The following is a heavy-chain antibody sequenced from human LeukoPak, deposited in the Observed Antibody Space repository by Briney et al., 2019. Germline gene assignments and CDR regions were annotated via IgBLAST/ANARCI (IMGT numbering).Heavy chain of an antibody. CDR3: ASTTPRVVVDAFDI. V-gene: IGHV4-30-2*01. D-gene: IGHD3-22*01. CDR1: GGSISSGGYS. Sequence: PSETLSLTCAVSGGSISSGGYSWSWIRQPPGKGLEWIGYIYHSGSTYYNPSLKSRVTISVDRSKDQFSLKLSSVTAADTAVYYCASTTPRVVVDAFDIWGQGTMVTVSS. J-gene: IGHJ3*02. CDR2: IYHSGST.